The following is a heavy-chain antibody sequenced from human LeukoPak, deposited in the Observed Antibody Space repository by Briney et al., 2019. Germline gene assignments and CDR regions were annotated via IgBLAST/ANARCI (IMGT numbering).Heavy chain of an antibody. CDR3: ARGILYSGTWYSYYFDY. CDR2: INPNSGGT. V-gene: IGHV1-2*02. D-gene: IGHD6-13*01. J-gene: IGHJ4*02. CDR1: GYTFTGYY. Sequence: ASVEVSCKASGYTFTGYYMHWVRQAPGHGLEWMGWINPNSGGTNYAQKFQGRVTMTRDTSISTAYMELSRLRSDDTAVYYCARGILYSGTWYSYYFDYWGQGTLVTVSS.